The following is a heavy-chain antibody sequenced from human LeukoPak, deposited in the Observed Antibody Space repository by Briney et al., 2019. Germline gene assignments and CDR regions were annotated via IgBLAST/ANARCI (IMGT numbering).Heavy chain of an antibody. J-gene: IGHJ3*02. D-gene: IGHD5-18*01. CDR2: IHYSGRT. V-gene: IGHV4-59*08. CDR3: ARHIPEGEVYTISVDTGAFDI. Sequence: SETLSLTCTVSGGSISSYFWSWVRQPPGKGLEWIGYIHYSGRTNYKPPLKSGGTMSVDKSKNQLSRKLSSVTAADTAVYYCARHIPEGEVYTISVDTGAFDIWGQGTMVTVSS. CDR1: GGSISSYF.